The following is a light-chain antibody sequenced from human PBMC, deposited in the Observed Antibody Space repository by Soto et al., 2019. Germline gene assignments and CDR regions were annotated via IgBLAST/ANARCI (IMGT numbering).Light chain of an antibody. CDR3: CSYVGSYTSYV. CDR1: SSDVGTYNL. CDR2: DVT. J-gene: IGLJ1*01. Sequence: QSVLTQPRSVSGSPGQSVTISCIGTSSDVGTYNLVSWYQQHPGKAPKFMIYDVTKRPSGVPDRFSGSKSGNTASLTISGLQAEDEADYYCCSYVGSYTSYVFGTGTKLTVL. V-gene: IGLV2-11*01.